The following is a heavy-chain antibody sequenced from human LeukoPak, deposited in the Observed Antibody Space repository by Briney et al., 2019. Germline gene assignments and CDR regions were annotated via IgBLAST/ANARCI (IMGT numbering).Heavy chain of an antibody. CDR3: ARASWYSYPYFDY. J-gene: IGHJ4*02. CDR2: INTNTGNP. D-gene: IGHD2-15*01. CDR1: GYTFTSYA. V-gene: IGHV7-4-1*02. Sequence: GESLTISCTASGYTFTSYAMNWVRQAPGQGLEWMGWINTNTGNPTYAQGFTGRFVFSLDTSVSTAYLQISSLKAEDTAVYYCARASWYSYPYFDYWGQGTLVTVSS.